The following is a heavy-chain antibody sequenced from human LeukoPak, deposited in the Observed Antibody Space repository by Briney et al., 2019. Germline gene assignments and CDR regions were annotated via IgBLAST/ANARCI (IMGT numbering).Heavy chain of an antibody. Sequence: PGGSLRLSCAASGFTVSCNYMSWVRQAPGKGLEWVSVIYSGGSTYYADSVKGRFTISRDNSKNTLYLQMNSLRAEDTAVYYCARDDIAAAGTGAFDIWGQGTMVTVSS. J-gene: IGHJ3*02. D-gene: IGHD6-13*01. V-gene: IGHV3-53*01. CDR2: IYSGGST. CDR1: GFTVSCNY. CDR3: ARDDIAAAGTGAFDI.